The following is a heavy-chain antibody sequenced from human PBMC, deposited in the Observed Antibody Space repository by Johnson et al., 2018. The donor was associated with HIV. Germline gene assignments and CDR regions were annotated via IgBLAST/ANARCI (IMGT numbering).Heavy chain of an antibody. CDR1: GFTFSSYA. D-gene: IGHD4-17*01. J-gene: IGHJ3*02. CDR2: ISYDGSNK. Sequence: QVQLVESGGGVVQPGRSLRLSCAASGFTFSSYAMHWVRQAPGKGLEWVAVISYDGSNKYYADSVKGRFTISRDNSKNTLYLQMNSLRAEDTAVYYCARDGGVSDDYGDSTKGTAFDIWGQGTMVTVSS. V-gene: IGHV3-30-3*01. CDR3: ARDGGVSDDYGDSTKGTAFDI.